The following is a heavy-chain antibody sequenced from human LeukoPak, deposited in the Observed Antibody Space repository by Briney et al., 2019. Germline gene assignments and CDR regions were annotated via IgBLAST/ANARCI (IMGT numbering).Heavy chain of an antibody. CDR3: ARFGAGKFDY. V-gene: IGHV3-74*01. J-gene: IGHJ4*02. Sequence: PGGSLRLSCAASGFTFSSYWMHWVRQAPGKGLVWVSHINSDGSTTNYADSVKGRFTVSRDNAKNSLYLQMNSLRAEDTAVYYCARFGAGKFDYWGQGTLVTVSS. CDR2: INSDGSTT. CDR1: GFTFSSYW. D-gene: IGHD3-10*01.